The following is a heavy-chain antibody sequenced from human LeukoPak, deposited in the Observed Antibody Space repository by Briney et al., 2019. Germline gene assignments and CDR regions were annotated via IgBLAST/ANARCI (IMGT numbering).Heavy chain of an antibody. J-gene: IGHJ4*02. CDR1: GFTFSDFA. CDR3: AKRLSRGYYGKLIFDY. CDR2: ITTSGEST. Sequence: PGGSLTLSCAPSGFTFSDFAMYWVRQSPGKGLEWVSSITTSGESTYYADSVKGRFAISRDNSGSTLYLQMNSLRIEDSAVYYCAKRLSRGYYGKLIFDYWGQGALVTVSS. V-gene: IGHV3-23*01. D-gene: IGHD2-15*01.